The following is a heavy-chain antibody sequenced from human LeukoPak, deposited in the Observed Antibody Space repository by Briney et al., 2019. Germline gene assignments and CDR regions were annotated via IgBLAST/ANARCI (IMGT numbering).Heavy chain of an antibody. V-gene: IGHV4-59*01. D-gene: IGHD4-17*01. Sequence: PSETLSLTCTVSGGSISDSYWSWIRQPPGKTLEWIGYIYFSGSTSYNPSLKSRVTILLDTSKNQFSLKLSSVTAADTAVYYCARGYYGDYRNYYYYYYMDVWGKGTTVTVSS. J-gene: IGHJ6*03. CDR2: IYFSGST. CDR1: GGSISDSY. CDR3: ARGYYGDYRNYYYYYYMDV.